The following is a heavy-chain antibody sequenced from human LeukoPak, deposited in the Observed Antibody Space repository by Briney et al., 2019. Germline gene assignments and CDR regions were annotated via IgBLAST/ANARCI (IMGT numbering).Heavy chain of an antibody. CDR1: GGSISSGSYY. J-gene: IGHJ5*02. CDR3: ARAPGNHYYDSSGHP. V-gene: IGHV4-61*02. CDR2: IYTSGST. D-gene: IGHD3-22*01. Sequence: SQTLSLTCTVSGGSISSGSYYWSWIRQPAGKGLEWIGRIYTSGSTNHNPSLKSRVTISVDTSKNQFSLKLSSVTAADTAVYYCARAPGNHYYDSSGHPWGQGTLVTVSS.